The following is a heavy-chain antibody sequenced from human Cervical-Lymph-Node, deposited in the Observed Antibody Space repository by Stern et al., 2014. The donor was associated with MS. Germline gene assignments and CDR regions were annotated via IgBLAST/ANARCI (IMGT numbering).Heavy chain of an antibody. V-gene: IGHV3-7*01. D-gene: IGHD6-13*01. CDR1: GFPFNSYW. Sequence: EVQLVESGGGLVQPGGSLRLSCTASGFPFNSYWMSWVRPAPGKGLEWVANIKEDGSEKYYVESVKGRFTVSRDNAKNSMYLQMNSLRVDDTATYYCARIGYSSSWYSPVGFFQHWGQGTLVTVSS. CDR3: ARIGYSSSWYSPVGFFQH. CDR2: IKEDGSEK. J-gene: IGHJ1*01.